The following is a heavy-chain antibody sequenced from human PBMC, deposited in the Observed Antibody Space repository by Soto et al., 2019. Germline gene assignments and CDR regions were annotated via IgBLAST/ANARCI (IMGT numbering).Heavy chain of an antibody. V-gene: IGHV3-30*18. D-gene: IGHD1-26*01. Sequence: QVQLVESGGGVVQPGRSLRLSCAASGFSFSTYVMHWVRQAPGKGLEWVAVISDDGTYNHYADSVKGRVTISRDNSESSLYLQMNSLRVEDTALYYCAKNLGRGAWPYLYYSDYWGQGTLVTVSS. CDR3: AKNLGRGAWPYLYYSDY. J-gene: IGHJ4*02. CDR2: ISDDGTYN. CDR1: GFSFSTYV.